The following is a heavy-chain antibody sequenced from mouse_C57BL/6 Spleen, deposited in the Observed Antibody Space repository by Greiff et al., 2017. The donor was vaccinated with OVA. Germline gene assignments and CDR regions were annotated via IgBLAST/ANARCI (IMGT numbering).Heavy chain of an antibody. CDR1: GYTFTSYW. CDR3: ARDTVVARYFDC. V-gene: IGHV1-55*01. CDR2: IYPGSGST. Sequence: VQLQQPGAELVKPGASVKMSCKASGYTFTSYWITWVKQRPGQGLEWIGDIYPGSGSTNYNEKFKSKATLTVDTSSSTAYMQLSSLTSEDSAVYYCARDTVVARYFDCWGQGTTLTVSS. D-gene: IGHD1-1*01. J-gene: IGHJ2*01.